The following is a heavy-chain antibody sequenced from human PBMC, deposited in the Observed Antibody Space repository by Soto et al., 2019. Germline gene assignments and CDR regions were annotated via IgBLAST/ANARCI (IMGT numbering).Heavy chain of an antibody. V-gene: IGHV4-59*01. J-gene: IGHJ5*02. CDR3: ARGPIVVLQAAWFDP. CDR1: GDSLSSYY. CDR2: VFDTGST. D-gene: IGHD2-2*01. Sequence: QEQLQESGPGLVKPSETLSLTCTVSGDSLSSYYWSWIRQPPGKGLEWIGCVFDTGSTDYNPALKGRVTISVDTSKNQFSLRLTSVPAADTAVYYCARGPIVVLQAAWFDPWGQGTLVTVSS.